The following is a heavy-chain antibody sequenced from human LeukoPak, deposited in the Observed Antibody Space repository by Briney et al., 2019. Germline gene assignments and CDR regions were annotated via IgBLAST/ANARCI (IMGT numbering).Heavy chain of an antibody. Sequence: SVKVSCKASGFTFTSSAVQWVRQARGQRLEWIGWIVVGSGSTSYAQKFQGRVTMTRDTSTSTVYMELSSLRSEDTAVYYCARDVGGATDSDYWGQGTLVTVSS. CDR3: ARDVGGATDSDY. D-gene: IGHD1-26*01. J-gene: IGHJ4*02. CDR1: GFTFTSSA. CDR2: IVVGSGST. V-gene: IGHV1-58*01.